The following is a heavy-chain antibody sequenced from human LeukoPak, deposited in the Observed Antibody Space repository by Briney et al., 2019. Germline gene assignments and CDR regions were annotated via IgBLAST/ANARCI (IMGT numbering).Heavy chain of an antibody. CDR2: IYPGDSDT. D-gene: IGHD2-2*01. V-gene: IGHV5-51*01. Sequence: GESLKISRKGSGYSFTSYWIGWVRQMPGKGLEWMGIIYPGDSDTRYSPSFQGQVTISADKSISTAYLQWSSLKASDTAMYYCARLGVPAAMIHYHGMDVWGQGTTVTVSS. J-gene: IGHJ6*02. CDR3: ARLGVPAAMIHYHGMDV. CDR1: GYSFTSYW.